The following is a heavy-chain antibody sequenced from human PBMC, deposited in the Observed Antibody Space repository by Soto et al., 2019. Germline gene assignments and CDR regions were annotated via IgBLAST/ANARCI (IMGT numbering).Heavy chain of an antibody. J-gene: IGHJ4*02. CDR2: IWYDGSNK. D-gene: IGHD6-13*01. CDR3: ARVLRAAAAVDY. Sequence: GGSLRLSCAASGFTFSSYGMHWVRQAPGKGLEWVAVIWYDGSNKYYADSVKGRFTISRDNSKNTLYLQMNSLRAEDTAVYYCARVLRAAAAVDYWGQGTLVTVSS. V-gene: IGHV3-33*01. CDR1: GFTFSSYG.